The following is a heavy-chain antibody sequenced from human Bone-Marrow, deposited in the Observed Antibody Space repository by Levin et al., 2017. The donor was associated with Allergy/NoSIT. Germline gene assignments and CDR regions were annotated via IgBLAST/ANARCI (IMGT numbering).Heavy chain of an antibody. D-gene: IGHD6-19*01. Sequence: SETLSLTCTVSGGSVSSGTYYWSWIRQPPGKGLEWIGYINYRGSTKYNPSLKSRVTISVDTSKNVFSLKLSSVTAADTAVYYCARNRIVVAGGNDYYYGMDVWGQGTTVTVSS. V-gene: IGHV4-61*01. CDR1: GGSVSSGTYY. CDR3: ARNRIVVAGGNDYYYGMDV. CDR2: INYRGST. J-gene: IGHJ6*02.